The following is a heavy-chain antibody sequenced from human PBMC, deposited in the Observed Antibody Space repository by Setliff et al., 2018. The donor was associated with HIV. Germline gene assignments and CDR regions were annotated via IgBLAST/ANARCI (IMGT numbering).Heavy chain of an antibody. V-gene: IGHV4-59*11. Sequence: SETLSLTCTVSGGSISSHYWSWIRQPPGKGLEWIGSIYYNGITNYNPSLKSRVTVSVDTSKNQFSLKLSSVTAADTAVYYCARGLYSSSWYGSYWFDPWGQGTLVTVSS. J-gene: IGHJ5*02. D-gene: IGHD6-13*01. CDR1: GGSISSHY. CDR3: ARGLYSSSWYGSYWFDP. CDR2: IYYNGIT.